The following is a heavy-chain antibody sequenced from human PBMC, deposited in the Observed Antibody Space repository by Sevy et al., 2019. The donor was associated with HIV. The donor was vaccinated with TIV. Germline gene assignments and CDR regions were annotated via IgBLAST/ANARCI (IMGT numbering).Heavy chain of an antibody. CDR2: ISAYNGNT. D-gene: IGHD6-19*01. J-gene: IGHJ6*03. CDR3: ARVVGEWLANYYYYYMDV. CDR1: GYTFTSYG. Sequence: ASVKVSCKASGYTFTSYGIIWVRQAPGQGLEWMGWISAYNGNTNYAQKLQGRVTMTTDTSTSTAYMELRSLRSDDTAVYYCARVVGEWLANYYYYYMDVWGKGTTVTVSS. V-gene: IGHV1-18*01.